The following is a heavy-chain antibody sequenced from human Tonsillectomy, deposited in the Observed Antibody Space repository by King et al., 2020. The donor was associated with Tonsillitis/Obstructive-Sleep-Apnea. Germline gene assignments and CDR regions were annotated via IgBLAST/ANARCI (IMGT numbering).Heavy chain of an antibody. D-gene: IGHD6-13*01. Sequence: VQLVESGGGVVQPGRSLRLSCAASGFTFSSYAMHWVRQAPGKGLEWVAVISYDGSNKYYADSVKGRFTISRDNSKNTLYLQMNSLRAEDTAVYYCAVDRAGQHYYYYYMDVWGKGTTVTVSS. CDR2: ISYDGSNK. V-gene: IGHV3-30*04. CDR3: AVDRAGQHYYYYYMDV. CDR1: GFTFSSYA. J-gene: IGHJ6*03.